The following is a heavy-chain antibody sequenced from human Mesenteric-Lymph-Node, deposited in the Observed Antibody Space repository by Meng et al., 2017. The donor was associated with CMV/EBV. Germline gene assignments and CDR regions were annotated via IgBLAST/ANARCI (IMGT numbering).Heavy chain of an antibody. Sequence: GESLKISCVASEFSFSNFGMHWVRQAPGKGLEWMAFIRFDGTYKYYADSVKGRFTISRDNSKNTLYLQMNSLRAEDTAVYYCARLPTYYDFWSGYSPYYYYGMDVWGQGTTVTVSS. CDR1: EFSFSNFG. V-gene: IGHV3-30*02. J-gene: IGHJ6*02. D-gene: IGHD3-3*01. CDR3: ARLPTYYDFWSGYSPYYYYGMDV. CDR2: IRFDGTYK.